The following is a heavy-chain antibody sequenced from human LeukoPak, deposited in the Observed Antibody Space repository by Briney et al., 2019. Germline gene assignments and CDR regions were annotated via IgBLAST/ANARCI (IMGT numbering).Heavy chain of an antibody. CDR2: IIPIFGTA. V-gene: IGHV1-69*01. CDR1: GGTFSSYA. Sequence: SVNVSCKASGGTFSSYAISWVRQAPGQGLEWMGGIIPIFGTANYAQKFQGRVTITADESTSTAYMELSSLRSEDTAVYYCVRHSELTGYNWFDPWGQGTLVTVSS. D-gene: IGHD7-27*01. J-gene: IGHJ5*02. CDR3: VRHSELTGYNWFDP.